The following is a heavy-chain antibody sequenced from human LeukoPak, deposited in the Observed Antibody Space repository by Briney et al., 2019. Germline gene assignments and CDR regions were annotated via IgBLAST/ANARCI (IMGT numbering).Heavy chain of an antibody. D-gene: IGHD2-2*01. CDR2: ISPVFATP. J-gene: IGHJ6*03. CDR3: AKSLSSCSTTSCYSPYYYYYTDV. Sequence: GSSVKVSCKASGGTFNTYAISWVRQAPGQGLEWMGGISPVFATPTYAQKFQGRVTITRDEPTSTAYMELSGLRSEDSAVYYCAKSLSSCSTTSCYSPYYYYYTDVWGKGTTVTVSS. CDR1: GGTFNTYA. V-gene: IGHV1-69*01.